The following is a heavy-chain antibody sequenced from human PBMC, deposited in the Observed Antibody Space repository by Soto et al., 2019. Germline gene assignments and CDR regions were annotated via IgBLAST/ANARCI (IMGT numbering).Heavy chain of an antibody. J-gene: IGHJ5*02. Sequence: SETLSLTCAVYGGSISSSNWWSWVRQPPGKGLEWIGEIYHSGSTNYNPSLKSRVTISVDKSKNQFSLKLSSVTAADTAVYYCASRPLRWNWFDPCGQGTLVTVSA. CDR1: GGSISSSNW. V-gene: IGHV4-4*02. CDR2: IYHSGST. CDR3: ASRPLRWNWFDP. D-gene: IGHD2-15*01.